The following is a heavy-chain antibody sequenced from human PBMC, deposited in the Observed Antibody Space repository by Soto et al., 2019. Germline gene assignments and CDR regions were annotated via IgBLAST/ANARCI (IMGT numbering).Heavy chain of an antibody. CDR3: AREVTTSLNY. J-gene: IGHJ4*02. CDR1: GYTLTELS. Sequence: ASVKVSCKVSGYTLTELSMHWVRQAPGKGLEWMGWMNPNSGNTGYAQKFQGRVTMTRNTSISTAYMELSSLRSEDTAVYYCAREVTTSLNYWGKGTLVTVSS. CDR2: MNPNSGNT. V-gene: IGHV1-8*01. D-gene: IGHD1-1*01.